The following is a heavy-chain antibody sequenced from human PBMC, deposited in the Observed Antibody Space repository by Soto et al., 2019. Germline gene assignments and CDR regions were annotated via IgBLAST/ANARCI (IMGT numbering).Heavy chain of an antibody. CDR1: GGSFSGYY. CDR3: ARIRGSRIYYYYYMDV. D-gene: IGHD2-15*01. J-gene: IGHJ6*03. Sequence: SATLSLTCAVYGGSFSGYYWSWIRQPPGKGLEWIGEINHSGSTNYNPSLKSRVTISVDTSKNQFSLKLSSVTAADTAVYYCARIRGSRIYYYYYMDVWGKGTTVTVSS. V-gene: IGHV4-34*01. CDR2: INHSGST.